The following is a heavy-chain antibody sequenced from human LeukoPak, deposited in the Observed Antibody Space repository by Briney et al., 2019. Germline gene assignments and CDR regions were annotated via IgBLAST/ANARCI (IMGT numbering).Heavy chain of an antibody. CDR1: GGTFSSYA. V-gene: IGHV1-69*13. CDR2: IVPIFGTA. D-gene: IGHD4-23*01. CDR3: ATDRSAKGGNLASDT. Sequence: SVKVSCKASGGTFSSYAISWVRQAPGQGLEWMGGIVPIFGTANYAQKFQGRVTITADESTSTAYMELSSLRSEDTAVYYCATDRSAKGGNLASDTSGQGTMVTVS. J-gene: IGHJ3*02.